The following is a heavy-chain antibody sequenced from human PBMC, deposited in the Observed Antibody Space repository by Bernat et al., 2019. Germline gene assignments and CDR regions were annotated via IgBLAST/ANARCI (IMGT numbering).Heavy chain of an antibody. J-gene: IGHJ3*02. CDR2: IKSKTDGGTT. CDR3: TTDGNVLRFLEWFGGFDI. D-gene: IGHD3-3*01. V-gene: IGHV3-15*01. Sequence: VQLVESGGGVVQPGRSLRLSCAASGFTFSNAWMSWVRQAPGKGLEWVGRIKSKTDGGTTDYAAPVKGRFTISRDDSKNTLYLQMNSLKTEDTAVYYCTTDGNVLRFLEWFGGFDIWGQGTMVTVSS. CDR1: GFTFSNAW.